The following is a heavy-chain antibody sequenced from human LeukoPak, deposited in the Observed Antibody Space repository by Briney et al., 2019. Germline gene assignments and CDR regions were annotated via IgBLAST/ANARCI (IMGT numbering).Heavy chain of an antibody. CDR3: AKDPLYGSGSYYNV. CDR2: IKQDGSEK. V-gene: IGHV3-7*01. J-gene: IGHJ4*02. CDR1: GFTFSTYW. Sequence: TGGSLRLSCAASGFTFSTYWMSWVRQAPGKGLEWVANIKQDGSEKYYVDSVKGRFTISRDNAENSLYLQMNSLRAEDTAVYYCAKDPLYGSGSYYNVWGQGTLVTVSS. D-gene: IGHD3-10*01.